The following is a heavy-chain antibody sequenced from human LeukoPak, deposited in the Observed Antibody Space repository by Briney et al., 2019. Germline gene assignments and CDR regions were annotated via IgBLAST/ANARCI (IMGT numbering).Heavy chain of an antibody. V-gene: IGHV3-9*01. D-gene: IGHD3-22*01. CDR3: AKAFSGSWYYYDSSGYYFDY. Sequence: PGRSLRLSCAASGFTFDDYAMHWVRQAPGKGLEWVSGISWNSGSIGYADSVKGRFTISRDNAKNSLYLQMNGLRAEDTALYYCAKAFSGSWYYYDSSGYYFDYWGQGPLVTVSS. J-gene: IGHJ4*02. CDR1: GFTFDDYA. CDR2: ISWNSGSI.